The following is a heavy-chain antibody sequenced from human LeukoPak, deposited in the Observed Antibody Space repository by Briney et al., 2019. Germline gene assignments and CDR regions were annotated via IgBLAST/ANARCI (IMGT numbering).Heavy chain of an antibody. V-gene: IGHV3-30*02. J-gene: IGHJ4*02. Sequence: GGSLRLSCAASGFTFSSYGMHWVRQAPGKGLEWVAFIRYYGSNKYYADSVKGRFTISRYNSKNTMYLQMNSLRAEDTAVYYCANGSPYSLLDYWGQGTLVTVSS. CDR3: ANGSPYSLLDY. CDR2: IRYYGSNK. D-gene: IGHD4-11*01. CDR1: GFTFSSYG.